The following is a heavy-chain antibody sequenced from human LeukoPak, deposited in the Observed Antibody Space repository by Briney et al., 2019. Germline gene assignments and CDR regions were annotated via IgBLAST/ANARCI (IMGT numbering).Heavy chain of an antibody. V-gene: IGHV3-7*01. CDR3: ARGGHRQKEF. CDR2: IKHDGSDK. CDR1: GFTFSNYW. D-gene: IGHD3-10*01. J-gene: IGHJ4*02. Sequence: GGSLRLSCSASGFTFSNYWMTWVRQSPGKGLEWVAIIKHDGSDKYCVDSVKGRFTISRDNAKNSLYLQMSSLRAEDTAVYYCARGGHRQKEFWGQGTLVTVSS.